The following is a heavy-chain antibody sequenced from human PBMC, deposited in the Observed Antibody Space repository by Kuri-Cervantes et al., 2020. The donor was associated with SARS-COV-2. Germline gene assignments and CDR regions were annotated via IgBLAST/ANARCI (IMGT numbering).Heavy chain of an antibody. CDR1: GFTFSSYG. D-gene: IGHD6-6*01. CDR3: ASRRGKEYSSSLGPWNFDL. J-gene: IGHJ2*01. Sequence: GGSLRLSCAASGFTFSSYGMHWVRQAPGKGLEWVAFIRYDGSNKYYADSVKGRFTISRDNSKNMLYLQMNSLRAGDTAVYYCASRRGKEYSSSLGPWNFDLWGRGTLVTVSS. V-gene: IGHV3-30*02. CDR2: IRYDGSNK.